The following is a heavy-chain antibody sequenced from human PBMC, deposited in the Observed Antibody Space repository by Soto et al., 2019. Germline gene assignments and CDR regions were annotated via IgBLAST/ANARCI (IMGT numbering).Heavy chain of an antibody. J-gene: IGHJ5*02. V-gene: IGHV4-30-2*01. CDR3: ARASYEDWFDP. D-gene: IGHD2-8*01. CDR1: GGSISSGGYS. Sequence: PSETLSLTCAVSGGSISSGGYSWSWIRQPPGKGLEWIGYIYHSGSTYYNPSLKSRVTISVDRSKNQFSLKLSSVTAADTAVYYCARASYEDWFDPWGQGTLVTVSS. CDR2: IYHSGST.